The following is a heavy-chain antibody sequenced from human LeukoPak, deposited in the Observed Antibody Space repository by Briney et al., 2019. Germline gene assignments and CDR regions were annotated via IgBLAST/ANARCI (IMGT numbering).Heavy chain of an antibody. J-gene: IGHJ3*02. CDR1: GYTFTSYY. Sequence: GASVKVSCKASGYTFTSYYMHWVRQAPGQGLEWMGGIIPIFGTANYAQKFQGRVTITADESTSTAYMELSSLRSEDTAVYYCARPSGSGYSYGYGIDAFDIWGQGTMVTVSS. CDR2: IIPIFGTA. D-gene: IGHD5-18*01. CDR3: ARPSGSGYSYGYGIDAFDI. V-gene: IGHV1-69*13.